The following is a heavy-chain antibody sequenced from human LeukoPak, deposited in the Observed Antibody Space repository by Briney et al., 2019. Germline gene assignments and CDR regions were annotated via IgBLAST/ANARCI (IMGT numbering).Heavy chain of an antibody. CDR3: ARDGEYYYDSRLSYYFDY. J-gene: IGHJ4*02. CDR1: GGSISSYY. CDR2: IYTSGST. V-gene: IGHV4-4*07. D-gene: IGHD3-22*01. Sequence: SETLSLTCTVSGGSISSYYWSWIRQPAGKGLEWIGRIYTSGSTNYNPSLKSRVTMSVDTSKNQFSLKLSSATAADTAVYYCARDGEYYYDSRLSYYFDYWGQGTLVTVSS.